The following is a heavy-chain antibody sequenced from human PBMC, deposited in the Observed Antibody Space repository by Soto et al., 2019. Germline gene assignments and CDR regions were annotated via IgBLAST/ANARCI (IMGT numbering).Heavy chain of an antibody. Sequence: GGSLRLSCAASGFTFSAYSMNWVRQAPGKGLEWVSFIGSTGSVTHYADSVMGRSTISRDNARNSLYLQMNSLRAEDTAVYHCASARPPSGPAYALDIWGQGTMVTVSS. D-gene: IGHD2-2*01. V-gene: IGHV3-48*04. CDR2: IGSTGSVT. CDR3: ASARPPSGPAYALDI. CDR1: GFTFSAYS. J-gene: IGHJ3*02.